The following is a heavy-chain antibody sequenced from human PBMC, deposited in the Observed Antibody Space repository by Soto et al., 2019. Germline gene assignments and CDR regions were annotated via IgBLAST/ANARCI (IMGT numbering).Heavy chain of an antibody. D-gene: IGHD7-27*01. V-gene: IGHV1-46*01. CDR2: INPSGGST. CDR1: GYTFTNYY. J-gene: IGHJ4*02. Sequence: ASVKVSCKASGYTFTNYYIHCVRQAPGQGLEWMGIINPSGGSTSYSQKFLGRVTMTGDTSTSTVYMHLSGLTYDDTAVYFCARALTEFDYWGPGTLVTVSS. CDR3: ARALTEFDY.